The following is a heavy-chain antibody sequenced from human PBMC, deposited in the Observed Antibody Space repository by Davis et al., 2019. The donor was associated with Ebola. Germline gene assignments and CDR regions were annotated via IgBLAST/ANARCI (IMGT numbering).Heavy chain of an antibody. CDR1: GGPISSYY. CDR2: IYYSGST. CDR3: ARRKAAAGSNWFDP. D-gene: IGHD6-13*01. Sequence: SETLSLTCTVSGGPISSYYWSWIRQPPGKGLEWIGYIYYSGSTNYNPSLKSRVTISVDTSKNQFSLKLSSVTAADTAVYYCARRKAAAGSNWFDPWGQGTLVTVSS. V-gene: IGHV4-59*01. J-gene: IGHJ5*02.